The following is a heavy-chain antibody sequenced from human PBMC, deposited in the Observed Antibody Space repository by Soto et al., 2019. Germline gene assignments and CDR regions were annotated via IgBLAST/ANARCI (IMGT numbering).Heavy chain of an antibody. Sequence: QPLSLTLAISWDSVSSNSSARSWIRQSPSRGLEWLGRTYYRSKWHNDDVVSVKSLITINTDTSKNQFARQLSSVTPEDSAVSYCAREGGITRNWFDPWGQGTLVTVSS. CDR2: TYYRSKWHN. V-gene: IGHV6-1*01. CDR3: AREGGITRNWFDP. D-gene: IGHD1-20*01. J-gene: IGHJ5*02. CDR1: WDSVSSNSSA.